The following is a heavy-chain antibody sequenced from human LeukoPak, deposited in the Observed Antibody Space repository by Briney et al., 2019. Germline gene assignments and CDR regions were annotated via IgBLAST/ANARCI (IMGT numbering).Heavy chain of an antibody. J-gene: IGHJ5*02. D-gene: IGHD3-10*01. Sequence: SQTLSLTCAVSGVSTSSGGYSWSWIRQPPGKGLEWIGYIYHSGSTYYNPSLKSRVTISVDRSKNQFSLKLSSVTAADTAVYYCARGTMVRGVIRWFDPWGQGTLVTVSS. CDR2: IYHSGST. CDR3: ARGTMVRGVIRWFDP. V-gene: IGHV4-30-2*01. CDR1: GVSTSSGGYS.